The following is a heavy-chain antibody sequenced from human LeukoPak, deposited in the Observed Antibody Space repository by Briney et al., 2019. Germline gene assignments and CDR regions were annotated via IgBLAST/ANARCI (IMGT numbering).Heavy chain of an antibody. Sequence: PSETLSLTCAVYGGSFSDYYWSWIRQPPGKGLEWMGEINHSGSTNYNPSLKSRVTISVDTSKNQFSLKLSSVTAADTAVYYCARGSIAAAGNWFDPWGQGTLVTVSS. CDR2: INHSGST. D-gene: IGHD6-13*01. V-gene: IGHV4-34*01. CDR1: GGSFSDYY. J-gene: IGHJ5*02. CDR3: ARGSIAAAGNWFDP.